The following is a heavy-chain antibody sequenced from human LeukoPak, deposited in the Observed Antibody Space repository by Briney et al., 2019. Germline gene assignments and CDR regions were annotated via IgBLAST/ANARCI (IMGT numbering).Heavy chain of an antibody. CDR1: GYTFTSYG. V-gene: IGHV1-18*01. Sequence: ASVKVSCKASGYTFTSYGISWVRQAPGQGLEWMGWISGYNGNTHYAQKLQGRVTMTTDTSTSTAYMELRSLRSDDTAVYYCARGPYCSGGTCYSQYFDYWGQATLVTVSS. CDR2: ISGYNGNT. D-gene: IGHD2-15*01. J-gene: IGHJ4*02. CDR3: ARGPYCSGGTCYSQYFDY.